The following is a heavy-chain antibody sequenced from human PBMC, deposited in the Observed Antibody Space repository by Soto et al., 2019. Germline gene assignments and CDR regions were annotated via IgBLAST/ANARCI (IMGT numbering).Heavy chain of an antibody. CDR3: ARVGGGYQLLHAFDI. D-gene: IGHD2-2*01. J-gene: IGHJ3*02. CDR2: ISSSSSYI. Sequence: PGGSLRLSCAASGFTFSSYSMNWVRQAPGKGLEWVSSISSSSSYIYYADSVKGRFTISRDNAKNSLYLQMNGLRAEDTAVYYCARVGGGYQLLHAFDIWGQGTMVTVSS. CDR1: GFTFSSYS. V-gene: IGHV3-21*01.